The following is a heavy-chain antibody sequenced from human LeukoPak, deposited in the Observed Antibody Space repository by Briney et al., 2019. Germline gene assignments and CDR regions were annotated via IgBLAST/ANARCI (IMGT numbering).Heavy chain of an antibody. V-gene: IGHV5-51*01. CDR1: GYTFASYW. J-gene: IGHJ3*01. Sequence: PGESLRISCEVLGYTFASYWIGWVRQMRGKGLDWIGIIYPGDADTRYSPWFRGRVTISADRTTSSAHLHWRSLNDSDTAMYYCVRPTTAISAAFDVWGHGTMVIVSS. CDR3: VRPTTAISAAFDV. CDR2: IYPGDADT. D-gene: IGHD1-1*01.